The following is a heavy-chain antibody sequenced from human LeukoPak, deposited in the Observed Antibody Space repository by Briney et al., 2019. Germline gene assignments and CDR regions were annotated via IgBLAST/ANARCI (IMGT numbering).Heavy chain of an antibody. CDR3: ARVWSGYLQGDDAFDI. V-gene: IGHV3-21*01. Sequence: PGGSLRLSCAASGFTFSSYSMNWVRQAPGKGLEWVSSISSSSSYIYYADSVKGRFTISRDNAKNSLYLQMNSLRAEDTAVYYCARVWSGYLQGDDAFDIWGQGTMVTVSS. J-gene: IGHJ3*02. CDR1: GFTFSSYS. D-gene: IGHD3-3*01. CDR2: ISSSSSYI.